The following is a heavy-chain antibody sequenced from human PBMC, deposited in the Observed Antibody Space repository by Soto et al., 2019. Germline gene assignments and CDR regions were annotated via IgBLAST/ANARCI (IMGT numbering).Heavy chain of an antibody. D-gene: IGHD3-3*01. V-gene: IGHV1-8*01. J-gene: IGHJ6*02. CDR2: MNPNSGNT. CDR3: ARVGDFWSGYFSCMDV. CDR1: GYTFTSYD. Sequence: ASVKVSCKASGYTFTSYDINWVRQATGQGLEWMGWMNPNSGNTGYAQKFQGRVTMTRNTSISTAYMGLSSLRSEDTAVYYCARVGDFWSGYFSCMDVWGQGTTVTVSS.